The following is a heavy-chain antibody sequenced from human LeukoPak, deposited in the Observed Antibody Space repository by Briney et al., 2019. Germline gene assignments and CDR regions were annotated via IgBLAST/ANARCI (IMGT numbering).Heavy chain of an antibody. V-gene: IGHV3-23*01. Sequence: PGGSLRLSCAASGVTFSSYAINWVRQAPGKGLEWVSAISAGGDTTLYADSVKGRFTISRDNSRNTLYLQMNNLRAEDTAIYHCARWIYYFDSWGQGTLVTVSS. D-gene: IGHD5-12*01. CDR3: ARWIYYFDS. J-gene: IGHJ4*02. CDR1: GVTFSSYA. CDR2: ISAGGDTT.